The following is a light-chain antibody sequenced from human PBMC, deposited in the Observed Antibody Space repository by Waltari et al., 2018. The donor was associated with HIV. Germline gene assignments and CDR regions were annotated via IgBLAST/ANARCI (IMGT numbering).Light chain of an antibody. Sequence: QSVLTQPPSVSGAPGQRVPISCTGSSSNIGAGYDVPWYQQVPGTAPKLLIYGNNNRPSGVPDRFSASKSGASPSLAITGLQAEDEADYYCQSYDSSLTGSVFGGGTKLTVL. CDR3: QSYDSSLTGSV. J-gene: IGLJ2*01. CDR2: GNN. CDR1: SSNIGAGYD. V-gene: IGLV1-40*01.